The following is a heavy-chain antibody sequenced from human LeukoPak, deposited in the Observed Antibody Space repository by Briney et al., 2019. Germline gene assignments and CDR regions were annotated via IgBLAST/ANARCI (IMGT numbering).Heavy chain of an antibody. D-gene: IGHD2-21*02. V-gene: IGHV3-30*02. CDR1: GFTSSVYA. Sequence: GGSLRLSCAASGFTSSVYAMHWVRQPLGKGLEWVAFLRFDGSSEKYADSVKGRFTISRDKSKNTLYLQMNSLRAEDTAVYYCAKDRGDFPPYFDYWGQGTLVTVSS. J-gene: IGHJ4*02. CDR3: AKDRGDFPPYFDY. CDR2: LRFDGSSE.